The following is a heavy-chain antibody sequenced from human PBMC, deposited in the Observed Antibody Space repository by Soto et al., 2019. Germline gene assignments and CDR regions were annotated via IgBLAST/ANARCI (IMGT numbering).Heavy chain of an antibody. CDR1: GFTFSDHY. CDR2: SRNKANSFTT. CDR3: SRSYDNSGTYTHCFDS. J-gene: IGHJ4*02. Sequence: GGSLRLSCAASGFTFSDHYMDWVRQAPGKGLEWIGRSRNKANSFTTEYAASVKGRFTISRDDSKNSLYLQMSSLKTEDTAVYYCSRSYDNSGTYTHCFDSWGQRALVTVSS. V-gene: IGHV3-72*01. D-gene: IGHD3-22*01.